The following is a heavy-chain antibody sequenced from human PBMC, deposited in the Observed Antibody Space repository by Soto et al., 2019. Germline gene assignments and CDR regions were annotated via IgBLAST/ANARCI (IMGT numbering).Heavy chain of an antibody. J-gene: IGHJ5*02. Sequence: ASVKVSCKASGYTFSSYGISWVRQAPGQGLEWMGWISAYNGNTNYAQKLQGRVTMTTDTSTSTAYMELRSLRSDDTAVYYCARVYNYYDSSGYYSWGQGTLVTVSS. CDR1: GYTFSSYG. CDR2: ISAYNGNT. CDR3: ARVYNYYDSSGYYS. V-gene: IGHV1-18*04. D-gene: IGHD3-22*01.